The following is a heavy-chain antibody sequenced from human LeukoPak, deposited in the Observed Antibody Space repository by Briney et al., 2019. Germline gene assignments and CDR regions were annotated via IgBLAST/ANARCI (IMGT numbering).Heavy chain of an antibody. J-gene: IGHJ4*02. CDR3: ARSNQADDY. CDR2: IGASGANT. CDR1: GFTFSSYA. Sequence: PGGSLRLSCAASGFTFSSYAMSWVRQAPGKGLEWVSGIGASGANTYYADSVKGRFTISRDNSKNTLYLQMDSLRAEDTGVYYCARSNQADDYWGQGTLVTVSS. D-gene: IGHD1-14*01. V-gene: IGHV3-23*01.